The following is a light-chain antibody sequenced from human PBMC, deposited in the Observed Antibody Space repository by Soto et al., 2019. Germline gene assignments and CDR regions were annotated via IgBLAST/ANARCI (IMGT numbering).Light chain of an antibody. CDR1: SSDVGTYNY. CDR2: DVS. V-gene: IGLV2-11*01. J-gene: IGLJ2*01. Sequence: QSALTQPRLVSGPPGQSVSISCSGTSSDVGTYNYVSWYQQHPGKAPKLMIYDVSKRPSGVPDRFSGSKSGNTASLTISGLQAEDEADYYCCSYAGGYTHAVFGGGTKLTVL. CDR3: CSYAGGYTHAV.